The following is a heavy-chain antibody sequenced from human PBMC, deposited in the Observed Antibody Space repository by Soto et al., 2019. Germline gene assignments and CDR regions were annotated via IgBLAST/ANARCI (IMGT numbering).Heavy chain of an antibody. CDR2: IFHSGST. CDR1: GYSISSGYY. V-gene: IGHV4-38-2*02. J-gene: IGHJ4*02. D-gene: IGHD6-19*01. CDR3: ARDQGSGRLGHFDS. Sequence: SETLSLTCAVSGYSISSGYYWGWIRQPPGKGLEWIGSIFHSGSTYSNPSLKSRVTISVDTSKNQFSLKLASVTAADTAVYYCARDQGSGRLGHFDSWGQGTIVTVSS.